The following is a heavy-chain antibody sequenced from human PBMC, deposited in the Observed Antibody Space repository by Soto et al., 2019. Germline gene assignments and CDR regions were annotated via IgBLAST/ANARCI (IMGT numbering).Heavy chain of an antibody. CDR3: ARDKGGYCTNGVCTTWFDP. D-gene: IGHD2-8*01. J-gene: IGHJ5*02. CDR1: GFTFSSYS. V-gene: IGHV3-48*02. Sequence: HPGGSLRLSCAASGFTFSSYSMNWVRQAPGKGLEWVSYISSSSSTIYYADSVKGRFTISRDNAKNSLYLQMNSLRDEDTAVYYCARDKGGYCTNGVCTTWFDPWGQGXLVTVSS. CDR2: ISSSSSTI.